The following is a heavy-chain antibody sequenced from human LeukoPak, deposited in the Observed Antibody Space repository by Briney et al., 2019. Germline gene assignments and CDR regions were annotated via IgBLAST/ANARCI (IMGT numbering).Heavy chain of an antibody. V-gene: IGHV3-30*14. Sequence: GGSLRLSCAASGFSFSSHSIHWVRQAPGKGLEWVAVVSFDGSIKYYADSVKGRFTISRDNSKNTLYLQMNSLRAEDTAVYYCARVGTGSWYFDLWGRGTLVTFSS. CDR3: ARVGTGSWYFDL. D-gene: IGHD3-10*01. J-gene: IGHJ2*01. CDR2: VSFDGSIK. CDR1: GFSFSSHS.